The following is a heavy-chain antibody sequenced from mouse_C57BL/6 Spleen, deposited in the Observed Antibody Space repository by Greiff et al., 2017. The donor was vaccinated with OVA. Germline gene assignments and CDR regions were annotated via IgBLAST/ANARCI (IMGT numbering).Heavy chain of an antibody. V-gene: IGHV1-82*01. CDR2: IYPGDGAT. CDR3: ARAVTTVVDYWYFDV. D-gene: IGHD1-1*01. J-gene: IGHJ1*03. Sequence: VQLQQSGPELVKPGASVKISCKASGYAFSSSWMNWVKQRPGKGLEWIGRIYPGDGATNYNGKFKGKATLTADKSSSTAYMQLSSLTSEDSAVSFCARAVTTVVDYWYFDVWGTGTTFTVSS. CDR1: GYAFSSSW.